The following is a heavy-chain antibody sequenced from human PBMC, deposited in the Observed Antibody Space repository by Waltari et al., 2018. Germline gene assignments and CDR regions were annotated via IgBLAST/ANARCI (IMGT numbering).Heavy chain of an antibody. Sequence: QVQLQESGPGLVKPSETLSLPCTVSGGPIRSSYWRWLRHPPGKGLEWFGYIYYSGSTNYNPSLKSRVTISVDTSKNQFSLKLSSVTAADTAVYYCARRTVTIFGVVIMDVWGQGTTVTVSS. D-gene: IGHD3-3*01. CDR2: IYYSGST. V-gene: IGHV4-59*01. CDR3: ARRTVTIFGVVIMDV. J-gene: IGHJ6*02. CDR1: GGPIRSSY.